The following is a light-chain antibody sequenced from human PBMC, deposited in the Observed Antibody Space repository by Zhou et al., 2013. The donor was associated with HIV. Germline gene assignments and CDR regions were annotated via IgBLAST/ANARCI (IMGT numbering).Light chain of an antibody. CDR3: QQYSSYSLT. Sequence: DIQMTQSPSTLSASVGDRVTITCRASQSIITWLAWYQQKQGKAPKLLIYKASTLQSRGPDQGSAAVDLGQNSLSPSAACSLMILSTYYCQQYSSYSLTFGRRDRRWRIK. CDR2: KAS. V-gene: IGKV1-5*03. J-gene: IGKJ4*01. CDR1: QSIITW.